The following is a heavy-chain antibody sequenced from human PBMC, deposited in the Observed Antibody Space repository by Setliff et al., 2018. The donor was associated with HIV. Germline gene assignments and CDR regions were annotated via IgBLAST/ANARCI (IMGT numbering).Heavy chain of an antibody. J-gene: IGHJ4*02. CDR2: IYPVDSDT. V-gene: IGHV5-51*01. CDR3: TRHILAYCAGDCYPLDY. CDR1: WYSFTSYW. D-gene: IGHD2-21*02. Sequence: GESLKISFKCSWYSFTSYWIGWVRHMPGKGLEWMGIIYPVDSDTRYSPSFQGQVTFSADKSISTAYLQWSSLKASDTPIYYCTRHILAYCAGDCYPLDYWGQGTLVTVSS.